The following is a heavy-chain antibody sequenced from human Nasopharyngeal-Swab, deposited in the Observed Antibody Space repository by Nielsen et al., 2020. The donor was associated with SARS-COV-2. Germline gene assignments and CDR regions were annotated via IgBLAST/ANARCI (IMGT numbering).Heavy chain of an antibody. CDR3: ARDLGGPFDP. D-gene: IGHD1-26*01. Sequence: GESLTISCAASGFTFSSYALHWVRQAPGKGLEGVAVISYDGSNKYYADSVKGRFTISRDNSKNTLYLQMNSLRAEDTAVYYCARDLGGPFDPWGQGTLVTVSS. CDR2: ISYDGSNK. CDR1: GFTFSSYA. V-gene: IGHV3-30-3*01. J-gene: IGHJ5*02.